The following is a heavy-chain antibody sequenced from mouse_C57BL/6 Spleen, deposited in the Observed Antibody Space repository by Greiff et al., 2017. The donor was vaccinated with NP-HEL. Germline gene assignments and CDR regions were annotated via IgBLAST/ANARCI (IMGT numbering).Heavy chain of an antibody. CDR2: INPNNGGT. J-gene: IGHJ3*01. CDR3: ARYEGGDYEWFAY. V-gene: IGHV1-26*01. Sequence: EVQLQQSGPELVKPGASVKISCKASGYTFTDYYMNWVKQSHGKSLEWIGDINPNNGGTSYNQKFKGKATLTVDKSSSTAYMELRSLTSEDSAVYYCARYEGGDYEWFAYWGQGTLVTVSA. D-gene: IGHD2-4*01. CDR1: GYTFTDYY.